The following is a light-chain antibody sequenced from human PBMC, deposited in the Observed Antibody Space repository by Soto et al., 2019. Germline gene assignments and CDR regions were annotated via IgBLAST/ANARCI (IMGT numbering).Light chain of an antibody. CDR2: EGS. CDR3: CSYAGAVA. J-gene: IGLJ2*01. CDR1: SGDVGTYNL. Sequence: QSALTQPASVSGSPGQPITISCTGTSGDVGTYNLVSWYQHHTGKAPKLMIYEGSNRPSGVSHSFSGSQSGNTASLTISGIQDVDEADYYCCSYAGAVAFGGGAKVNV. V-gene: IGLV2-23*01.